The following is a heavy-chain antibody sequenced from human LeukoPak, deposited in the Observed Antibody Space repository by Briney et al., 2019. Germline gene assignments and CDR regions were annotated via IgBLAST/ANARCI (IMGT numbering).Heavy chain of an antibody. Sequence: PSETLSLTCTVSGGSISSYYWSWTRQPPGKGLEWIGYIYYSGSTNYNPSLKSRVTISVDTSKNQFSLKLSSVTAADTAVYYCARVGAARGGDYWGQGTLVTVSS. CDR3: ARVGAARGGDY. V-gene: IGHV4-59*01. CDR2: IYYSGST. J-gene: IGHJ4*02. D-gene: IGHD1-26*01. CDR1: GGSISSYY.